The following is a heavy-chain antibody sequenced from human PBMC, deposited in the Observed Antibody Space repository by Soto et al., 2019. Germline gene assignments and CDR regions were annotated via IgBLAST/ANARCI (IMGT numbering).Heavy chain of an antibody. CDR3: VRAAGYSGNDYVYYYGMDV. D-gene: IGHD5-12*01. V-gene: IGHV3-33*01. J-gene: IGHJ6*02. CDR2: VWYDGRNK. CDR1: GFTFSTYG. Sequence: QGQLVESGGGVVQPGRSLRLSCAASGFTFSTYGMHWVRQAPGKGLEWVALVWYDGRNKDYADSVKGRFTISRDNSKNTLYMQMNSLRDEDTAVYYCVRAAGYSGNDYVYYYGMDVWGQGTTVTVSS.